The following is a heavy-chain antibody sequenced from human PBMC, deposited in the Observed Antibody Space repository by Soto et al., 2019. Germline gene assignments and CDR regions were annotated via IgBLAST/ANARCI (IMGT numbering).Heavy chain of an antibody. V-gene: IGHV3-23*01. Sequence: PVGSRRLSCVASRLSCSSYEMSWFREAAGKGLEWVSRVSLTGDRTNYAGSVKGRFTVSRDNFKNTLYLEMDSLRPEDTAIYYCARGGGYCTPTSCAIDSWGRGTPVTVSS. CDR2: VSLTGDRT. CDR1: RLSCSSYE. D-gene: IGHD2-8*01. J-gene: IGHJ4*02. CDR3: ARGGGYCTPTSCAIDS.